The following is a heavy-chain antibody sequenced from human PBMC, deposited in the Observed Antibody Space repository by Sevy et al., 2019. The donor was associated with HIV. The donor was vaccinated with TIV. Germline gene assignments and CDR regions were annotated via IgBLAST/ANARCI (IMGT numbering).Heavy chain of an antibody. Sequence: PSETLSLTCTVSGGSINSDHWNWIRQPPGKGLEWIGYVYYTGGTNYNPSLKNRVTISVDRTKNQFSLKLTAVTAADTAVYYCARRKDFDIWGQGTMVTVSS. CDR1: GGSINSDH. J-gene: IGHJ3*02. CDR3: ARRKDFDI. V-gene: IGHV4-59*08. CDR2: VYYTGGT.